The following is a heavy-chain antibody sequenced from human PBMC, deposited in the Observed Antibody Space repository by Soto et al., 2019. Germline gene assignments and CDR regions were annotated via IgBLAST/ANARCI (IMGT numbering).Heavy chain of an antibody. CDR1: GFTFNNYA. CDR2: ISGSGGST. Sequence: GGSLRLSCAASGFTFNNYAMTWVRQAPGKGLEWVSVISGSGGSTHYADSVQGQFSISRDNSKNTVYLQMNSLGVEDTALYYCAKVIVVIAAAGDYFDSWGQGTLVTVLL. J-gene: IGHJ4*02. D-gene: IGHD2-15*01. CDR3: AKVIVVIAAAGDYFDS. V-gene: IGHV3-23*01.